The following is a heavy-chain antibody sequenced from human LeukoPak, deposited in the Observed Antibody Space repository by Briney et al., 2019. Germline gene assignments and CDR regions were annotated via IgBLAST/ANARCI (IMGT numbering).Heavy chain of an antibody. CDR1: GFTFSSYA. CDR2: ISYDGRNE. D-gene: IGHD6-13*01. J-gene: IGHJ4*02. Sequence: GGSLRLSCAASGFTFSSYAMHWVRQAPGKGLEWVAVISYDGRNEYYADSVKGRFTISRDNSKNTLYLQMNSLRAEDTAVYYCAREAEALDYWGQGTLVTVSS. V-gene: IGHV3-30-3*01. CDR3: AREAEALDY.